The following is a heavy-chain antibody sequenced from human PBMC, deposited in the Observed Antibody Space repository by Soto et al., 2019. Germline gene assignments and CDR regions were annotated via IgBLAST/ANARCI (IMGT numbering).Heavy chain of an antibody. D-gene: IGHD3-22*01. CDR3: ARVEGRYYDSSGYYYLGY. J-gene: IGHJ4*02. CDR1: GYTFTSYD. V-gene: IGHV1-8*01. Sequence: QVQLVQSGAEVKKPGASVKVSCKASGYTFTSYDINWVRQATGQGLEWMGWMNPNSGNTGYAQKFQGRVTMTRNTXIXTXCMELSSLRSEDTAVYYCARVEGRYYDSSGYYYLGYWGQGTLVTVSS. CDR2: MNPNSGNT.